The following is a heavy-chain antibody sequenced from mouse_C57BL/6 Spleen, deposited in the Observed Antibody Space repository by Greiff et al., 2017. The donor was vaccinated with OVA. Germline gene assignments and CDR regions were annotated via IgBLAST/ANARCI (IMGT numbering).Heavy chain of an antibody. D-gene: IGHD1-1*01. CDR3: ARLLSATVSYYAMDY. V-gene: IGHV5-17*01. CDR1: GFTFSDYG. CDR2: ISSGSSTI. Sequence: EVKLMESGGGLVKPGGSLKLSCAASGFTFSDYGMHWVRQAPEKGLEWVAYISSGSSTIYYADTVKGRFTISRDNAKNTLFLQMTSLRSEDTAMYYCARLLSATVSYYAMDYWGQGTSVTVSS. J-gene: IGHJ4*01.